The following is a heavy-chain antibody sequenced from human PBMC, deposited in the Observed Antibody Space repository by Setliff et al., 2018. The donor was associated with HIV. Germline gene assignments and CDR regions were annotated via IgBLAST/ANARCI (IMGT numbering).Heavy chain of an antibody. CDR1: GFTFNTYT. CDR3: AKEGYCSGGSCYSPNAFCDY. V-gene: IGHV3-23*01. CDR2: IDPTSAYT. D-gene: IGHD2-15*01. J-gene: IGHJ4*02. Sequence: GGSLRLSCAVSGFTFNTYTMAWVRQAPGKELEWVSAIDPTSAYTYYADSVKGRFTISRDNSMNTLYLQMNSLRVDDAAVYYCAKEGYCSGGSCYSPNAFCDYWGQGTLVTVSS.